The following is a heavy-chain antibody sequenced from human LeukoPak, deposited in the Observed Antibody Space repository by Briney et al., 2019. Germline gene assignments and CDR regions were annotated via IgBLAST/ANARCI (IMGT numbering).Heavy chain of an antibody. J-gene: IGHJ3*02. Sequence: SVKVSCKASGGTFSSYAISWVRQAPGQGLEWMGRIIPIFGTANYAQKFQGRVTIITDESTSTAYMELSSLRSEDTAVYYCARDREGSGSYFADAFDIWGQGTMVTVSS. D-gene: IGHD3-10*01. CDR1: GGTFSSYA. V-gene: IGHV1-69*05. CDR3: ARDREGSGSYFADAFDI. CDR2: IIPIFGTA.